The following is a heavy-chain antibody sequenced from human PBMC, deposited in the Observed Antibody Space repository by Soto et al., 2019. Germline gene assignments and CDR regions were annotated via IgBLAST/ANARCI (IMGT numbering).Heavy chain of an antibody. CDR2: ISGSGANT. Sequence: GGSLRLSCAASGFTFRSFGMDWVRQAPGKGLEWVSTISGSGANTYYADSVKGRFTISRDNSNNMLYLQMNSLRAEDTAVYYCAKDGAESYYDSSGYFYWGQGTQVTVSS. D-gene: IGHD3-22*01. J-gene: IGHJ4*02. CDR3: AKDGAESYYDSSGYFY. CDR1: GFTFRSFG. V-gene: IGHV3-23*01.